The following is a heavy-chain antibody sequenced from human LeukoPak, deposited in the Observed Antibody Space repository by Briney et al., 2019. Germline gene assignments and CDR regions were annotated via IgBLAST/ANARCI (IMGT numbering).Heavy chain of an antibody. D-gene: IGHD6-6*01. CDR2: IIPIFGTA. V-gene: IGHV1-69*13. Sequence: GASVKVSCKASGGTFSSYAISWVRQAPGQGLEWMGGIIPIFGTANYAQKFQGRVTITADESTSTAYMELSSLRSEDTAVYYCGRQYASSSAWFDPWGQGTLVTVSS. CDR3: GRQYASSSAWFDP. J-gene: IGHJ5*02. CDR1: GGTFSSYA.